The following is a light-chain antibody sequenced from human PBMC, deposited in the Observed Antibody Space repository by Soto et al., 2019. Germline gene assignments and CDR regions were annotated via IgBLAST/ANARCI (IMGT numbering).Light chain of an antibody. V-gene: IGKV3-20*01. CDR2: CAS. CDR3: QQYSSSPPEFT. J-gene: IGKJ3*01. Sequence: EIVLTQSPGTLSLSAGERATLSCRASQSISSNYLAWYQQKPGQAPRLLIFCASYRATGIPDRFSGSGSGTDFTLPISRLESEDFAVYYCQQYSSSPPEFTFGPGTKVDIK. CDR1: QSISSNY.